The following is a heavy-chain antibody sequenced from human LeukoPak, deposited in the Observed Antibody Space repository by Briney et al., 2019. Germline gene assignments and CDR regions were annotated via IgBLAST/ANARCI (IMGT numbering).Heavy chain of an antibody. CDR3: ARGPRVGAKYYFDY. CDR1: GYTFTSYY. J-gene: IGHJ4*02. V-gene: IGHV1-18*04. D-gene: IGHD1-26*01. CDR2: ISAYNGNT. Sequence: ASVKVSCKASGYTFTSYYMHWVRQAPGQGLEWMGWISAYNGNTNYAQKLQGRVTMTTDTSTSTAYMELRSLRSDDTAVYYCARGPRVGAKYYFDYWGQGTLVTVSS.